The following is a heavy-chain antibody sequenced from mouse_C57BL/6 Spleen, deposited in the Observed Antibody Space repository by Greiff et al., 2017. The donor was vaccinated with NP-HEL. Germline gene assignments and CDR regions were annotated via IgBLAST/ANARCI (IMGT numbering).Heavy chain of an antibody. J-gene: IGHJ2*01. Sequence: QVQLQQPGAELVMPGASVKLSCKASGYTFTSYWMHWVKQRPGQGLEWIGEIDPSDSYTNYNQKFKGKSTLTVDKSSSTAYMQLNSLTSEDSAVYYCARKGITTGYFDYWGQGTTLTVSS. CDR2: IDPSDSYT. V-gene: IGHV1-69*01. D-gene: IGHD1-1*01. CDR3: ARKGITTGYFDY. CDR1: GYTFTSYW.